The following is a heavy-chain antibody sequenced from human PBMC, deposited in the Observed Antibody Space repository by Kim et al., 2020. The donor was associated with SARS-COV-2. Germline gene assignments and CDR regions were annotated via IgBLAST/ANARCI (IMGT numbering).Heavy chain of an antibody. CDR3: ARASRSRTMITFGGVIAPSLDD. D-gene: IGHD3-16*02. Sequence: ASVKVSCKSSGYTFTGYYMHWVRQAPGQGLEWMGWINPNSGGTNYAQKFQGWVTMTRDTSISTAYMELSRLRSDDTAVYYCARASRSRTMITFGGVIAPSLDDWGQGTLVTVSS. J-gene: IGHJ4*02. V-gene: IGHV1-2*04. CDR1: GYTFTGYY. CDR2: INPNSGGT.